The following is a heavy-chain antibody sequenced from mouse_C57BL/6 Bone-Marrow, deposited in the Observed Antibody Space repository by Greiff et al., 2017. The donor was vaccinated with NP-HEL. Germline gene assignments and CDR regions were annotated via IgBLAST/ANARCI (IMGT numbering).Heavy chain of an antibody. J-gene: IGHJ1*03. Sequence: VQLQQPGAELVKPGASVKLSCKASGYTFTSYWMQWVKQRPGQGLEWIGEIDPSDSYTNYNQKFKGKATLTVDTSSSTSYMQLSSLTSEDSAVYYCARGYYGSSYAAFWYFDVWGTGTTVTVSS. CDR2: IDPSDSYT. D-gene: IGHD1-1*01. CDR3: ARGYYGSSYAAFWYFDV. V-gene: IGHV1-50*01. CDR1: GYTFTSYW.